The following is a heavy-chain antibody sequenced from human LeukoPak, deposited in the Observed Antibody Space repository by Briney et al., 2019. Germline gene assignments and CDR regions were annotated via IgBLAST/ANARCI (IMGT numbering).Heavy chain of an antibody. J-gene: IGHJ4*02. CDR1: GGSISSSSYY. CDR3: ATTRSNDFWSGYPDY. D-gene: IGHD3-3*01. Sequence: PSETLSLTCTVSGGSISSSSYYWGWIRQPPGKGLEWIRSIYYSGSTYYNPSLKSRVTISVDTSKNQFSLKLSSVTAADTAVYYCATTRSNDFWSGYPDYWGQGTLVTVSS. CDR2: IYYSGST. V-gene: IGHV4-39*01.